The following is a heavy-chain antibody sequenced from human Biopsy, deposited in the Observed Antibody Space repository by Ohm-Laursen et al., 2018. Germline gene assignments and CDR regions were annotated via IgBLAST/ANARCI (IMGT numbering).Heavy chain of an antibody. CDR3: AGDINNWNVNY. Sequence: SVKVSCKVSGYTLTDLSMHWVRQAPGKGLEWMGGFAPENGKTICAQKFQGRVTMTEDTSTDTAYMELSNLRSEDTAVYYCAGDINNWNVNYWGQGTLVIVSS. D-gene: IGHD1-20*01. CDR1: GYTLTDLS. J-gene: IGHJ4*02. V-gene: IGHV1-24*01. CDR2: FAPENGKT.